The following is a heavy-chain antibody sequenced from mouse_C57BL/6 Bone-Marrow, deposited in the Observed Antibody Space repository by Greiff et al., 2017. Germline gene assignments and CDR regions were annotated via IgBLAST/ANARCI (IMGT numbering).Heavy chain of an antibody. CDR3: ARDGYYEYYFDY. CDR2: ISYDGSN. J-gene: IGHJ2*01. Sequence: LVESGPGLVKPSQSLSLTCSVTGYSITSGYYWNWIRQFPGNKLEWMGYISYDGSNNYNPSLKNRISITRDTSKNQFFLKLNSVTTEDTATYYCARDGYYEYYFDYWGQGTTLTVSS. D-gene: IGHD2-4*01. CDR1: GYSITSGYY. V-gene: IGHV3-6*01.